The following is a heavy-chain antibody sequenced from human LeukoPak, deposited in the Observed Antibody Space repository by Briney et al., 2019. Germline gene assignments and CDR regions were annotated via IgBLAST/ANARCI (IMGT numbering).Heavy chain of an antibody. Sequence: PSETLSLTCAVYGGSFSGHYWSWIRQPPGKGLEWIGEINHSGSTNYKSSLKSRVTISVDTSKDQFSLKLSSVTAEDTAVYYCATQPGIAARDVDYWGQGTLVTVSS. J-gene: IGHJ4*02. D-gene: IGHD6-13*01. CDR1: GGSFSGHY. CDR3: ATQPGIAARDVDY. CDR2: INHSGST. V-gene: IGHV4-34*01.